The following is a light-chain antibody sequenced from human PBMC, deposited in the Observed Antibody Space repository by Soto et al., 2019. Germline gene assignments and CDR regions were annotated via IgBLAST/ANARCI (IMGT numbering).Light chain of an antibody. CDR3: QQYNNWPET. V-gene: IGKV3-15*01. J-gene: IGKJ1*01. CDR2: GAS. CDR1: QSISSN. Sequence: EIVMTQSPATLSVSPWERATLSCRASQSISSNLAWYQQKPGQAPGLLIYGASTRATGIPARFSGSGSGTEFTLTISSLQSEDFAVYYCQQYNNWPETFGQGTKVDI.